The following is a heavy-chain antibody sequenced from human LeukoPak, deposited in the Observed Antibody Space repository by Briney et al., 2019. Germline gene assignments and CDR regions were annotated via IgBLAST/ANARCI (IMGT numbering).Heavy chain of an antibody. D-gene: IGHD6-25*01. V-gene: IGHV4-38-2*02. CDR3: ARQAVTGIS. Sequence: SETLSLTCTVSAYSISSGYYWAWIRQPPGKGLEWIGSIYYSGSTYYNPSLKSRVTISVDTSKNQFSLKLSSVTAADTAVYYCARQAVTGISWGQGTLVTVSS. CDR2: IYYSGST. J-gene: IGHJ4*02. CDR1: AYSISSGYY.